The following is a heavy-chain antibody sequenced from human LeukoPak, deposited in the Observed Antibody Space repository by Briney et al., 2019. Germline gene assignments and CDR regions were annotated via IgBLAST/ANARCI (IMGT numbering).Heavy chain of an antibody. CDR3: AKMGGHFYDSSTYDPNWFDH. D-gene: IGHD3-22*01. V-gene: IGHV4-39*01. J-gene: IGHJ5*02. Sequence: PSETLSLTCTVSGGSISSSSYYWGWIRQPPGKGLEWIGGIYYSGSTYYNPSLKSRVTISVDTSKNQFSLKLSSVTAADTAVYYCAKMGGHFYDSSTYDPNWFDHWGQGILVTVSS. CDR2: IYYSGST. CDR1: GGSISSSSYY.